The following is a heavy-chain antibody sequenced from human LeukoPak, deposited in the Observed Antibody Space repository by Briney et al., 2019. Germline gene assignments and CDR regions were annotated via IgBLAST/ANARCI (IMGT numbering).Heavy chain of an antibody. CDR1: GGTFSSYG. V-gene: IGHV1-18*01. CDR2: ISAYNGNT. D-gene: IGHD1-26*01. J-gene: IGHJ4*02. CDR3: ARDLGGSYAGGFDY. Sequence: ASVKVSCKASGGTFSSYGISWVRQAPGQGLEWMGWISAYNGNTNYAQKLQGRVTMTTDTSTSTAYMELRSLRSDDTAVYYCARDLGGSYAGGFDYWGQGTLVTVSS.